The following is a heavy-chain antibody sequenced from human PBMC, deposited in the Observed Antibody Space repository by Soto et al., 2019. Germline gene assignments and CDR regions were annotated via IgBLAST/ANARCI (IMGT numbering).Heavy chain of an antibody. CDR2: IYPGNSDT. CDR1: GYNFVNYW. CDR3: ARHVYYDVLKKNY. Sequence: GVSMKISSKGSGYNFVNYWIGWVRQKPGKGLEWMGIIYPGNSDTRYSPSFQGQVTISADTSISTAYLEWSSLKASDTAIYYCARHVYYDVLKKNYWGQGTLVTVSS. D-gene: IGHD3-9*01. J-gene: IGHJ4*02. V-gene: IGHV5-51*01.